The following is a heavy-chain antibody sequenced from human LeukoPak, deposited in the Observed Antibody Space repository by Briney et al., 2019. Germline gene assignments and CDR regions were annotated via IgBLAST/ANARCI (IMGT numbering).Heavy chain of an antibody. CDR1: GGSISSYY. J-gene: IGHJ4*02. CDR2: IYYSGST. CDR3: ARARYSYALNFDY. D-gene: IGHD5-18*01. V-gene: IGHV4-59*01. Sequence: SETLSLTCTVSGGSISSYYWSWIRQPPGKGLEWIGYIYYSGSTIYNPSLKSRVTISVDTSKNQFSLKLSSVTAADTAVYYCARARYSYALNFDYWGQGTLVTVSS.